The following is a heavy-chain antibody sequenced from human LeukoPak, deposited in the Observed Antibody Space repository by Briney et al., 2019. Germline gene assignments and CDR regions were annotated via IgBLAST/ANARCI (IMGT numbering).Heavy chain of an antibody. Sequence: GGSLRLSCAASGFTFSTYNMNWVRQAPGKGLEWVSGLSWNSAYIGYADSVKGRFTISRDNAKNSLYLQMNSLRAEDTALYYCAKGHFGSGAYPDSWGQGTLVTVSS. CDR2: LSWNSAYI. CDR1: GFTFSTYN. D-gene: IGHD3-10*01. J-gene: IGHJ4*02. CDR3: AKGHFGSGAYPDS. V-gene: IGHV3-9*01.